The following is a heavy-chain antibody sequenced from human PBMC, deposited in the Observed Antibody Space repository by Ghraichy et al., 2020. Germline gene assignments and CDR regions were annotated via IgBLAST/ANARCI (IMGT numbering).Heavy chain of an antibody. CDR1: GYTFSTYG. CDR2: ISTYSGYT. D-gene: IGHD3-22*01. CDR3: ARIETGIPHYDSGDGFFHH. J-gene: IGHJ1*01. Sequence: ASVKVSCKASGYTFSTYGLCWVRQAPGQGLEWVGWISTYSGYTDYAQKFQGRVTMTSDTCTSTAYMELRTLRSDDTAVYYCARIETGIPHYDSGDGFFHHWGQGTLVNVSS. V-gene: IGHV1-18*04.